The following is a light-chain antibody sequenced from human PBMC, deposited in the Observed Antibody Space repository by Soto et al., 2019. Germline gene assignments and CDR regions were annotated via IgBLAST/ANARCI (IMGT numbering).Light chain of an antibody. CDR1: QSVSSN. CDR2: GAS. V-gene: IGKV3D-15*01. CDR3: HQYDDSRPFT. J-gene: IGKJ5*01. Sequence: ERVMTQTPAIQSVSPGERATLSCRASQSVSSNLAWYQQKPGQAPRLLIYGASTRAAGTPARFSGSGSGTEFTLTISSLQSEDFAVYYCHQYDDSRPFTFGQGTRLEIK.